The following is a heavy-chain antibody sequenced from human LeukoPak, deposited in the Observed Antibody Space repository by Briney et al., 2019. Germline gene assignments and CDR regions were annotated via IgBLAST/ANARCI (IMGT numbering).Heavy chain of an antibody. V-gene: IGHV6-1*01. CDR1: GDSVSSNSAA. CDR2: TYYRSTWYY. D-gene: IGHD3-16*01. CDR3: AREELGFDH. Sequence: SQTLSLTCAISGDSVSSNSAAWTWIRQSPSRGLEWLGRTYYRSTWYYEYSVSVEGRITINPETSKNQFSLQVNSVSPQDTAVSHCAREELGFDHWGQGTLVTVSS. J-gene: IGHJ4*02.